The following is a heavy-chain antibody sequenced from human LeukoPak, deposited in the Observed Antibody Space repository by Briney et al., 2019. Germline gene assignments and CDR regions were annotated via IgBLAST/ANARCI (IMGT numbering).Heavy chain of an antibody. D-gene: IGHD6-13*01. CDR3: AKDRRSTAAGIGNWFDP. J-gene: IGHJ5*02. V-gene: IGHV3-23*01. CDR1: GFTFSSYA. CDR2: ISGSDGST. Sequence: PGGSLRLSCAASGFTFSSYAMSWVRQAPGEGLEWVSAISGSDGSTYYADSVKGRFTISRDNSKNTLYLQMNSLRAEDTAVYYCAKDRRSTAAGIGNWFDPWGQGTLVTVSS.